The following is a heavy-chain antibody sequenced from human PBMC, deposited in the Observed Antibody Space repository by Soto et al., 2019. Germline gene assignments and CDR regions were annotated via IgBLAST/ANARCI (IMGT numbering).Heavy chain of an antibody. D-gene: IGHD6-19*01. J-gene: IGHJ6*03. CDR3: ARGGAKQWLADYYMDV. CDR2: MNPNSGNT. V-gene: IGHV1-8*01. CDR1: GYTFTSYD. Sequence: ASVKVSCKASGYTFTSYDINWVRQATGQGLEWMGWMNPNSGNTGYAQKFQGRVTMTRNTSISTAYMELSSLRSEDTAVYYCARGGAKQWLADYYMDVWGKGTTVTVSS.